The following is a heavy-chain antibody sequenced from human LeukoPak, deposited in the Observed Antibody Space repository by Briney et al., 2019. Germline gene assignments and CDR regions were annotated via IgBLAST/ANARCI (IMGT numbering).Heavy chain of an antibody. V-gene: IGHV3-23*01. CDR1: AFTFSSYA. D-gene: IGHD6-19*01. CDR3: AKGPREAVAGYYYYYYYMDV. CDR2: ISGSGGST. Sequence: GGSLRLSCAASAFTFSSYAMNWVRQAPGKGLEWVSAISGSGGSTCYADSVKGRFTISRDNSKDTLYLQMNSLRAEDTAVYYCAKGPREAVAGYYYYYYYMDVWGKGTTVTVSS. J-gene: IGHJ6*03.